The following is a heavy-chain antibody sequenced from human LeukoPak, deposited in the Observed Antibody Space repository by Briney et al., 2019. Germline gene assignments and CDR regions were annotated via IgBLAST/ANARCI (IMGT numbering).Heavy chain of an antibody. V-gene: IGHV4-34*01. CDR2: INHSGST. Sequence: PSETLSLTCAVYGGSFSGYYWSWIRQPPGKGLEWIGEINHSGSTNYNPSLKSRVTISVDTFKNQFSLKLSSVTAADTAVYYCARVRGFGAARNWFDPWGQGTLVTVSS. CDR3: ARVRGFGAARNWFDP. D-gene: IGHD3-10*01. CDR1: GGSFSGYY. J-gene: IGHJ5*02.